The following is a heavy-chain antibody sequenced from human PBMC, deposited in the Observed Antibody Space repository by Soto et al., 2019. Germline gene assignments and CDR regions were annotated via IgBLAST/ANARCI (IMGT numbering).Heavy chain of an antibody. CDR1: GFTFSSYA. J-gene: IGHJ3*02. Sequence: GGSLRLSCAASGFTFSSYAMHWVRQAPGKGLEWVAVISYDGSNKYYADSVKGRFTISRDNSKNTLYLQMNSLRAEDTAVYYCARDQEADYDILTGLSVKAPPHAFDIWGQGTMVTVSS. V-gene: IGHV3-30-3*01. CDR3: ARDQEADYDILTGLSVKAPPHAFDI. D-gene: IGHD3-9*01. CDR2: ISYDGSNK.